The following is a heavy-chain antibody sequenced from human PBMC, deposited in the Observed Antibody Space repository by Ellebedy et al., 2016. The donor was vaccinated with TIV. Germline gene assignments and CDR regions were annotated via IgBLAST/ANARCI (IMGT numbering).Heavy chain of an antibody. Sequence: GESLKISCAASGFNVSSHWMHWVRQAPGKGLVWVSRTNTDVSGAAYADSVKGRFTISRDNAKNTLYLQMNSLRAEDTAVYYCARVGVWGSYRTLDYWGQGTLVAVSS. CDR3: ARVGVWGSYRTLDY. D-gene: IGHD3-16*02. J-gene: IGHJ4*02. CDR1: GFNVSSHW. CDR2: TNTDVSGA. V-gene: IGHV3-74*01.